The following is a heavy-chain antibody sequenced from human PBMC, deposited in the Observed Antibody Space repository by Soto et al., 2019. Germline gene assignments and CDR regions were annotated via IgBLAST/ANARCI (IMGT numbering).Heavy chain of an antibody. CDR3: ARNMRGEYSKYANYFDP. CDR2: IYHSGSA. Sequence: SETLSLTCAVSGGSISSGGYSWSWIRQPPGKGLEWIGYIYHSGSAYYNPSLKSRVTISVDRSKNQFSLKLSSVTAADTAVYYCARNMRGEYSKYANYFDPWGQGTLVTVS. J-gene: IGHJ5*02. V-gene: IGHV4-30-2*01. D-gene: IGHD4-4*01. CDR1: GGSISSGGYS.